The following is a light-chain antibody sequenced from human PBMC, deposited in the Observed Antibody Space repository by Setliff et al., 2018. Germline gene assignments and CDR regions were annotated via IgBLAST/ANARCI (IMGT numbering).Light chain of an antibody. CDR3: SSYTISTTYV. J-gene: IGLJ1*01. Sequence: LTQPASVSGSPGQSITISCSGTSSDVGGYNFVSWYQHHPGKAPKLMIYEVSNRPSGVSNRFSGSKSGNTASLTISGLQAEDEADYYCSSYTISTTYVFGTGTKVTVL. V-gene: IGLV2-14*01. CDR2: EVS. CDR1: SSDVGGYNF.